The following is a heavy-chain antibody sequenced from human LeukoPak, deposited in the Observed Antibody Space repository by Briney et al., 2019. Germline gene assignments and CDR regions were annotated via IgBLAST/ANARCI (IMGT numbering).Heavy chain of an antibody. CDR2: INPNSGGT. V-gene: IGHV1-2*06. CDR1: GYTFTGYY. D-gene: IGHD3-10*02. J-gene: IGHJ4*02. CDR3: ARDMSPENSQIDY. Sequence: ASVKVSCKASGYTFTGYYMHWVRQAPGQGLEWMGRINPNSGGTNYAQKFQGRVTKTRDTSISTAYMELSRLRSDDTAVYYCARDMSPENSQIDYWGQGTLVTVSS.